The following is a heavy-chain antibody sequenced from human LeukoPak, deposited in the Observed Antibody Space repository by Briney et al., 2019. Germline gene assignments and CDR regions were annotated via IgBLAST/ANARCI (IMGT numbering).Heavy chain of an antibody. J-gene: IGHJ6*03. V-gene: IGHV3-38-3*01. CDR2: ISGGST. CDR1: GFTLSSNE. Sequence: GGSLRLSCTASGFTLSSNEMSWVRQAPGEGLEWVSSISGGSTYYADSEKRLFTISTDNAKNSLYLQMNSLRADDTTAYYCVRVAAGGSYYYYMDVWGKGTTVTVSS. CDR3: VRVAAGGSYYYYMDV. D-gene: IGHD6-25*01.